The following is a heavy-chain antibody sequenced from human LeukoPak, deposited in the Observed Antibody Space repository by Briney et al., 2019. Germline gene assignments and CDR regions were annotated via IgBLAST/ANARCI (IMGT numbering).Heavy chain of an antibody. CDR3: ARVNIPAAGFGFDY. D-gene: IGHD6-13*01. Sequence: PSQTLSLTCTVSGGSISSGAYYWTWIRQHPGKGLEWIGYIYYSGSTYYNPSLKSRVTISVDTSKNQFSLELSSVTAPDTALYYCARVNIPAAGFGFDYWGQGTLVTVSS. CDR1: GGSISSGAYY. CDR2: IYYSGST. J-gene: IGHJ4*02. V-gene: IGHV4-31*03.